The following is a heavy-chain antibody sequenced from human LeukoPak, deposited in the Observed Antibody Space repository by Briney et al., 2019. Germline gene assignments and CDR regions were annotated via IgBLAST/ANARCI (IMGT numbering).Heavy chain of an antibody. CDR1: GFTFSSYS. V-gene: IGHV3-48*02. CDR2: ISTSTSTI. Sequence: GGSLRLSCAASGFTFSSYSMNWVRQAPGKGLEWVSYISTSTSTIYYADAVKGRFTISRDNAKNSLCLQMNSLRDEDTAVYYCARGHNDAFDIWGQGTMVTVSS. J-gene: IGHJ3*02. CDR3: ARGHNDAFDI.